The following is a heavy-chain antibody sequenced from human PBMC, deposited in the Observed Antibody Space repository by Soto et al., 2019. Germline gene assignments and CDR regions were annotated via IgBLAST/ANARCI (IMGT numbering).Heavy chain of an antibody. D-gene: IGHD3-10*01. CDR2: ISYNGSNK. CDR1: GFTFSSYA. Sequence: PGGSLRLSCAASGFTFSSYAMHWVRQAPGKGLEWVAVISYNGSNKYYADSVKGRFTISRDNSKNTLYLQMNSLRAEDTAVYYCARDRVIDLDYWGQGTLVTVSS. CDR3: ARDRVIDLDY. J-gene: IGHJ4*02. V-gene: IGHV3-30-3*01.